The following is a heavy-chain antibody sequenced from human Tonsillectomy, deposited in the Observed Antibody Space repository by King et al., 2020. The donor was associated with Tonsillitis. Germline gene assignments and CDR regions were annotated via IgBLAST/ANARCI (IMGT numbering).Heavy chain of an antibody. CDR3: ASLRSDGGTYREVTFDI. CDR2: IHSNGGP. J-gene: IGHJ3*02. D-gene: IGHD1-26*01. CDR1: GVSISSFHW. V-gene: IGHV4-4*02. Sequence: VQLQESGPGLVKPSGTLSLTCAVSGVSISSFHWWTLVRQPPGKGPGWVGGIHSNGGPNYNFSLKSRVTTSLDKSNNQFSLNLNSVTAADTAVYYCASLRSDGGTYREVTFDIWGQGTMVTVSS.